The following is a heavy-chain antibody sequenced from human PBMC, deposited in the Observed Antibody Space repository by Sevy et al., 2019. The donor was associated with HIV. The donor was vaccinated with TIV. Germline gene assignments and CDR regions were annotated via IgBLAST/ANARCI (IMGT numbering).Heavy chain of an antibody. CDR2: LSGSGGST. D-gene: IGHD3-16*01. V-gene: IGHV3-23*01. CDR3: ARHRGGVVDY. CDR1: GFTFRSYA. J-gene: IGHJ4*02. Sequence: GGSLRLSCAASGFTFRSYAMSWVRQAPGKGLEWVSALSGSGGSTYYADSVKGRFSISRDNSKSTLYLQMNSLRAEDTAVYYCARHRGGVVDYWGQGTLVTVS.